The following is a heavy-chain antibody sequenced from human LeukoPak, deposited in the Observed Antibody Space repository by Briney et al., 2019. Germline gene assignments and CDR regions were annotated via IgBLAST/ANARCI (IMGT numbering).Heavy chain of an antibody. CDR1: GFTFSSYA. CDR3: TTDYCSSTSCYRPEATPTVDY. V-gene: IGHV3-15*01. J-gene: IGHJ4*02. D-gene: IGHD2-2*02. CDR2: IKSKTDGGTT. Sequence: NPGGSLRLSCAASGFTFSSYAMSWVRQAPGKGLEWVGRIKSKTDGGTTDYAAPVKGRFTISRDDSKNTLYLQMNSLKTEDTAVYYCTTDYCSSTSCYRPEATPTVDYWGQGTLVTVSS.